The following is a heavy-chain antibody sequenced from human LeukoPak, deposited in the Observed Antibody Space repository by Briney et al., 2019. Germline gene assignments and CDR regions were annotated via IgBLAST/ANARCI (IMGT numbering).Heavy chain of an antibody. CDR1: GFTFSSYA. Sequence: PGGSLRLSCAASGFTFSSYAMSWVRQAPGKGLEWVSTISGSGGNTYYADSVKGRFTISRDNSKNALYLQMNSLRAEDTAVYYCAKVSIYNTGFYYFDYWGQGTLVTVSS. J-gene: IGHJ4*02. CDR3: AKVSIYNTGFYYFDY. D-gene: IGHD1-1*01. V-gene: IGHV3-23*01. CDR2: ISGSGGNT.